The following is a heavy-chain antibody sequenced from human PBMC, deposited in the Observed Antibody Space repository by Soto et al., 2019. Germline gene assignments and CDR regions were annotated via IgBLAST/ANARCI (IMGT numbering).Heavy chain of an antibody. J-gene: IGHJ4*02. CDR1: GFTFSILA. D-gene: IGHD6-19*01. Sequence: GSLRLSCAASGFTFSILAMGWVRQAPGKGLEWVSVIDYTGGTTYYTDPVKGRFIISRDNSKKILYLQMNSLRTEDTAIYYCAKDATRTSGWYYFDYWGRGALVTVSS. V-gene: IGHV3-23*01. CDR3: AKDATRTSGWYYFDY. CDR2: IDYTGGTT.